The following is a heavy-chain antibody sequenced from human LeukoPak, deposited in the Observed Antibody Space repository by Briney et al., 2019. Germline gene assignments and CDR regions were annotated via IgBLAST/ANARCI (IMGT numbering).Heavy chain of an antibody. CDR1: GGSISSGSYY. D-gene: IGHD6-13*01. Sequence: PSETLSLTCTVSGGSISSGSYYWSWIRQPAGKGLEWIGRIYTSGSTNYNPSLKSRVTISVDTSKNQFSLKLSSVTAADTAVYYCARELGGSSWQSHYYYYYYMDVWGKGTTVTVSS. J-gene: IGHJ6*03. CDR3: ARELGGSSWQSHYYYYYYMDV. V-gene: IGHV4-61*02. CDR2: IYTSGST.